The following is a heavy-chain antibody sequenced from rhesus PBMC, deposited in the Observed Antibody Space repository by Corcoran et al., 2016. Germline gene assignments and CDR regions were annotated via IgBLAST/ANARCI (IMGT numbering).Heavy chain of an antibody. V-gene: IGHV4-169*02. CDR2: IYGMGSSP. CDR3: ASAVYNLNYVLAY. CDR1: GGSISSSY. Sequence: QLQLQESGPGLVKPSETLSVTCAVSGGSISSSYWSWIRQAAGKGLEWIGDIYGMGSSPNSNPSLQRRGPLSGDTPKNQPSLRLSSVPDKDTAVYYCASAVYNLNYVLAYRGQGVMLIVSP. J-gene: IGHJ4*01. D-gene: IGHD1-26*01.